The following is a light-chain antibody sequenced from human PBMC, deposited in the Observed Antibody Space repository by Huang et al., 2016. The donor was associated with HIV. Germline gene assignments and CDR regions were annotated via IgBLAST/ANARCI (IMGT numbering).Light chain of an antibody. CDR3: MQASQTPWT. Sequence: DIVVTQSPLSLSVTPGDPASISCRSSESLLHSNGNTYLNWYLQKPGQSPHLLIYLGSKRASGGPDRFSGSGSGTDFTLKISRVQAEDVGVYYCMQASQTPWTFGQGTKLEVK. V-gene: IGKV2-28*01. CDR1: ESLLHSNGNTY. CDR2: LGS. J-gene: IGKJ1*01.